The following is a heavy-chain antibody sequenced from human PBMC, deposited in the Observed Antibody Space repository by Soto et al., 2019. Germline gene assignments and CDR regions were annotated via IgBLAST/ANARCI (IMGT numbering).Heavy chain of an antibody. CDR2: VSYDGSYI. Sequence: QVQVVESGGGVVQPGRSLRLSCAVSGITFSSYALHWVRQVPGKGLEWVAIVSYDGSYISYTDSVRGRFTISRDNSKNTLYLQMNGLRPEDTAVYYCARDRYSSGWGDAFDIWGQGTMVTVSS. V-gene: IGHV3-30-3*01. D-gene: IGHD6-19*01. CDR1: GITFSSYA. CDR3: ARDRYSSGWGDAFDI. J-gene: IGHJ3*02.